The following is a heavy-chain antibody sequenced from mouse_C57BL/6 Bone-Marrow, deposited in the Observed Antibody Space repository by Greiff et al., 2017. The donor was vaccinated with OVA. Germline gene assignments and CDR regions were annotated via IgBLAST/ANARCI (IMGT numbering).Heavy chain of an antibody. CDR3: ARPFYGSSYEDFDY. CDR1: GYTFTSYW. CDR2: IYPGSGST. Sequence: VQLQQPGAELVKPGASVKMSCKASGYTFTSYWITWVKQRPGQGLEWIGDIYPGSGSTNYNEKFKSKATLTVDTSSSTAYMQLSSLTSEDSAVYYCARPFYGSSYEDFDYWGQGTTLTVSS. V-gene: IGHV1-55*01. D-gene: IGHD1-1*01. J-gene: IGHJ2*01.